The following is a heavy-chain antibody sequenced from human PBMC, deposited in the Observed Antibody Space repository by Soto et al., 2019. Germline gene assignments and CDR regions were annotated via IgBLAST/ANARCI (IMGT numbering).Heavy chain of an antibody. CDR2: IIPIFGTA. D-gene: IGHD3-3*01. J-gene: IGHJ6*02. Sequence: SVKVSCKASGGTFSSYGVSWVRQAPGQGLEWMGGIIPIFGTANHAQKFQGRVTMTADESTSTAYMELNSLKTEDTALYYCARPPQSGNDFHVWGRGTTVTVSS. CDR3: ARPPQSGNDFHV. CDR1: GGTFSSYG. V-gene: IGHV1-69*13.